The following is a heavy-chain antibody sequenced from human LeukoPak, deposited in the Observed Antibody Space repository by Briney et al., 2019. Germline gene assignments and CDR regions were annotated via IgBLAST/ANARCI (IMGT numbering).Heavy chain of an antibody. CDR3: ASAPKNPTIFGVVIPDYYYYYGMDV. Sequence: PSGTLSLTCAVSGASIDSHSWWSWVRQPPGKGLEWIGEIYHSGSTNYNPSLKSRVTISVDKSKNQFSLKLSSVTAADTAVYYCASAPKNPTIFGVVIPDYYYYYGMDVWGQGTTVTVSS. D-gene: IGHD3-3*01. V-gene: IGHV4-4*02. CDR1: GASIDSHSW. CDR2: IYHSGST. J-gene: IGHJ6*02.